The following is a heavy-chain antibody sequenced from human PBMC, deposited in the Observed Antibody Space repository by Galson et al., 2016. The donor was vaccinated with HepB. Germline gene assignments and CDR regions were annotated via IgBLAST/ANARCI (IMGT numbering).Heavy chain of an antibody. CDR3: ARGRSLGGDFVVVPAAIFDH. CDR1: GGSISSGGYY. CDR2: IYYSGNT. V-gene: IGHV4-31*03. D-gene: IGHD2-2*01. J-gene: IGHJ4*02. Sequence: TLSLTSTVSGGSISSGGYYWSWIRQHPGKGLEWIGYIYYSGNTYYNPSLKSRVTISVDTSKNQFSLKLSSVTAADTAVYYCARGRSLGGDFVVVPAAIFDHWGQGTLVTVSS.